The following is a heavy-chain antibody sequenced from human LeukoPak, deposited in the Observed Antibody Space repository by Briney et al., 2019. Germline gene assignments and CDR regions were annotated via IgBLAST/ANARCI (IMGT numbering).Heavy chain of an antibody. CDR2: ISSSSSYI. J-gene: IGHJ4*02. Sequence: GGSLRLSCAASGFTFSSYSMNWVRQAPGKGLEWVSSISSSSSYIYYADSVKGRFTISRDNAKNSLYLQMNSLRAEDTAVYYCARDVRYSGSYDYWGQGTLVTVSS. CDR3: ARDVRYSGSYDY. D-gene: IGHD1-26*01. V-gene: IGHV3-21*01. CDR1: GFTFSSYS.